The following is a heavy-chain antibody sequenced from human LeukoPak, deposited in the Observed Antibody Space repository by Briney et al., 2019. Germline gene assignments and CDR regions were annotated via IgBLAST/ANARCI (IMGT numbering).Heavy chain of an antibody. D-gene: IGHD3-3*01. J-gene: IGHJ5*02. CDR2: IYYSGST. V-gene: IGHV4-30-4*08. CDR3: ARDKYDFWSGYNWFDP. CDR1: GGSISSGDYY. Sequence: PSQTLFLTCTVSGGSISSGDYYWSWIRQPPGKGLEWIGYIYYSGSTYYNPSLKSRVTISVDTSKNQFSLKLSSVTAADTAVYYCARDKYDFWSGYNWFDPWGQGTLVTVSS.